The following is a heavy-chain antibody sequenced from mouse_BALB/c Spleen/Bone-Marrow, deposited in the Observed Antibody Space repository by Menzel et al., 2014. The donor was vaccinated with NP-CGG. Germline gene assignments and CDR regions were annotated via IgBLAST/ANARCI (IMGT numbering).Heavy chain of an antibody. CDR1: GFDFSRYW. CDR2: INPDSSTI. V-gene: IGHV4-1*02. D-gene: IGHD2-3*01. J-gene: IGHJ2*01. CDR3: ARLGYYGYFDY. Sequence: VQLQQSGGGLVQPGGSLKLSCAASGFDFSRYWMSWVRQAPGKGLEWIGEINPDSSTINYTPSLKDKFIISRDNAKNTLYLQMSKVRSGDTALYYCARLGYYGYFDYWGQGTTLTVSS.